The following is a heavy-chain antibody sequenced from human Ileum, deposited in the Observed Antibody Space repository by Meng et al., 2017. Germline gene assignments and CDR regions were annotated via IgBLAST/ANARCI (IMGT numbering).Heavy chain of an antibody. J-gene: IGHJ4*02. D-gene: IGHD3-22*01. CDR3: ARRPRYDGSAYYPAFEY. V-gene: IGHV4-4*02. CDR2: IHHGGST. CDR1: GGSISTNHW. Sequence: VRLQESGPGLVKPSATLSLTCAVAGGSISTNHWWRWVRQPPGKGLEWMGEIHHGGSTNYNPSLKSRVVISIDNSKSQFSLELTSVTAADTAVYYCARRPRYDGSAYYPAFEYWGQGTLVTVSS.